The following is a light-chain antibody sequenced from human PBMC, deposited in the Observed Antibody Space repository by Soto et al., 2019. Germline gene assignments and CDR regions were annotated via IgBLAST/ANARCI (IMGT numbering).Light chain of an antibody. CDR1: QDINNY. V-gene: IGKV1-33*01. J-gene: IGKJ2*01. CDR2: DAS. Sequence: DIQMTQSPSSLSASVVVRVTITRQTSQDINNYINWYQQKPGKAPKLLIYDASNLETGVPSRFRRSGSGTEFTVTISSMQPADTATYSCQQYENLPYTLGQGTKLEIK. CDR3: QQYENLPYT.